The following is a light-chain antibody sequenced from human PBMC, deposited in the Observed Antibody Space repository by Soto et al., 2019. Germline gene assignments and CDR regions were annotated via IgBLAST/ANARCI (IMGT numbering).Light chain of an antibody. Sequence: DIQMTQSQSSLSASVGDRVTITCRASQSISSYLNWYQQKPGKAPNLLIYAASSLQSGVPSRFSGSGSGTDFTLPIRILQPEDFGTYYFQQSYSTPRTFGQGTKVEI. CDR1: QSISSY. CDR3: QQSYSTPRT. CDR2: AAS. V-gene: IGKV1-39*01. J-gene: IGKJ1*01.